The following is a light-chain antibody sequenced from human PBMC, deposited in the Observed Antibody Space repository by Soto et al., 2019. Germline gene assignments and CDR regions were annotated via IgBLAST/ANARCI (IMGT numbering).Light chain of an antibody. CDR1: QSVSRNY. V-gene: IGKV3-20*01. Sequence: EIVLTQSPGTLSFSPLERSTLSCRASQSVSRNYLAWYQQKPGQAPRLLIYGASSRAAGTPDRFTGSGSGTDFTLSIDRLEPEDFAVYHCQQYGSSPWTFGQGTKVDIK. J-gene: IGKJ1*01. CDR3: QQYGSSPWT. CDR2: GAS.